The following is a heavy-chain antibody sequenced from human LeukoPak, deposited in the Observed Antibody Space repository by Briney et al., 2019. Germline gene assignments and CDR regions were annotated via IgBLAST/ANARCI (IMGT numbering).Heavy chain of an antibody. CDR1: GGSISSYY. CDR2: IYYSGST. D-gene: IGHD5-24*01. V-gene: IGHV4-59*01. Sequence: KPSETLSLTCTVSGGSISSYYWSWIRQPPGKGLEWIGYIYYSGSTYYNPSLKSRVTISVDTSTNQFSLKLRSVTAADTAVYYCARGRDGYNYRFFDYWGQGTLVTASS. CDR3: ARGRDGYNYRFFDY. J-gene: IGHJ4*02.